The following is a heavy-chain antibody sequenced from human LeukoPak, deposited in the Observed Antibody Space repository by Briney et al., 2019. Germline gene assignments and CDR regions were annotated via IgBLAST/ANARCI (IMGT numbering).Heavy chain of an antibody. D-gene: IGHD2-2*01. J-gene: IGHJ4*02. CDR1: GGSMRNYY. CDR3: ARGWASSWYYFDF. CDR2: TYDSGSS. V-gene: IGHV4-59*01. Sequence: PSETLSLTCAVSGGSMRNYYWSWIRQPPGKGLEWIGYTYDSGSSSYNPSLRSRVSISIDTSKNQFSLSLSSVTAADTAVYYCARGWASSWYYFDFWGQGTLVTVSS.